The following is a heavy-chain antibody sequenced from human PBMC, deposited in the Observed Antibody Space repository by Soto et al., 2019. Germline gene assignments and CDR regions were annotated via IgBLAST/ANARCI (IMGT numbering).Heavy chain of an antibody. V-gene: IGHV1-2*02. J-gene: IGHJ4*02. CDR2: INPNSGGT. D-gene: IGHD6-19*01. Sequence: EASVKLSCKASGYTFTGYYMHWGRQAPGQGLEWMGWINPNSGGTNYAQKFQGRVTMTRDTSISTAYMEMSRLRSDDTAVYYCARDPVVAVAGTAGFDYWGQGTLVTVSS. CDR3: ARDPVVAVAGTAGFDY. CDR1: GYTFTGYY.